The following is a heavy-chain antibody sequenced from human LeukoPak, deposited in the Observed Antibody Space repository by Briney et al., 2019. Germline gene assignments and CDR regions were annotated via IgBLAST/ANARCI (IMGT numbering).Heavy chain of an antibody. D-gene: IGHD6-19*01. CDR3: GKTTTGYSSGRYPGWPVDY. J-gene: IGHJ4*02. V-gene: IGHV3-23*01. CDR1: GFTFNSYA. Sequence: GGSLRLSCAASGFTFNSYAMYWVRQAPEKRLEWVSGIFGSGGSAHYADSVKGRFTISRDNSKNTVYLQMDSLRVEDTAVYYCGKTTTGYSSGRYPGWPVDYWGQGTLVTVSS. CDR2: IFGSGGSA.